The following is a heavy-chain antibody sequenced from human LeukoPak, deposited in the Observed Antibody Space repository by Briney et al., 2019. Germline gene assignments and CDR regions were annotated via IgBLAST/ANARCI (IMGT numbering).Heavy chain of an antibody. CDR1: GYTFTSCG. CDR3: ARDWYSSGWGAEGGWFDP. V-gene: IGHV1-18*01. CDR2: ISVYNGNT. J-gene: IGHJ5*02. D-gene: IGHD6-19*01. Sequence: ASVKVSCKASGYTFTSCGISWGRQAPGQRLEWMGGISVYNGNTNYAQKLQGRVTMTTDTSTSTAYMELRSLRSDDTAVYYCARDWYSSGWGAEGGWFDPWGQGTLGTGSS.